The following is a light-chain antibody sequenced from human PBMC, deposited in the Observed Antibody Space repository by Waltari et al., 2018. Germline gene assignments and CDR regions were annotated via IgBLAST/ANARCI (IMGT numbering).Light chain of an antibody. J-gene: IGKJ2*01. Sequence: IQMTQSPSTLSASVGDGVAITCRASENILTWLAWYRQKPGKAPKLLIYKASNLQDGAPSRFSGSGSGTEFTLTISSLQPDDFATYYCQQHHGYPHTFGQGTKLEIQ. CDR3: QQHHGYPHT. CDR2: KAS. V-gene: IGKV1-5*03. CDR1: ENILTW.